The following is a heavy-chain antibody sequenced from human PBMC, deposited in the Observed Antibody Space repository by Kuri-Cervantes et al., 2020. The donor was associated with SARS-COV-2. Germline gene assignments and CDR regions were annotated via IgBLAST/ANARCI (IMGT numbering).Heavy chain of an antibody. CDR2: ISDYNGNT. CDR3: ARSHTLYGGNSSPWDY. V-gene: IGHV1-18*01. CDR1: GYTFTSYG. D-gene: IGHD4-23*01. J-gene: IGHJ4*02. Sequence: ASVKVSCKASGYTFTSYGISWVRQAPGQGLEWMGWISDYNGNTNYAQKLQGRVTMTTDTSTSTASMELRSLRSFDTAVYYCARSHTLYGGNSSPWDYWGQGTLVTVSS.